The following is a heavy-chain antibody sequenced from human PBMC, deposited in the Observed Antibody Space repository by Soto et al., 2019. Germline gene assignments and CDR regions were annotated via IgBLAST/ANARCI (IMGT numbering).Heavy chain of an antibody. J-gene: IGHJ6*02. V-gene: IGHV3-48*02. CDR2: INSISTTI. Sequence: GGSLRLSCAASGFTFSSYGMHWVRQAPGKGLEWLSYINSISTTIYYADSVKGRFTISRDNAKNSLYLQMNNLRDEDTVFYYCARDFDFANGACYTGYYYYGLDVWGLGTTVTVSS. D-gene: IGHD2-8*01. CDR1: GFTFSSYG. CDR3: ARDFDFANGACYTGYYYYGLDV.